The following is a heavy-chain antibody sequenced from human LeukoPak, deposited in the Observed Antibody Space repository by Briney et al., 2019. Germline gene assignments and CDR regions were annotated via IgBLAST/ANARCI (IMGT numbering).Heavy chain of an antibody. J-gene: IGHJ4*02. Sequence: ASVKVSCKASGYTFTSHGLSWARQAPGQGLEWMGWISIYSGNTNYAQKFQDRISMTTDTSTNTAYMELRSLKSDDTAVYYCARDPPPIVGATTTGDWGQGTLVTVSS. CDR1: GYTFTSHG. V-gene: IGHV1-18*01. D-gene: IGHD1-26*01. CDR3: ARDPPPIVGATTTGD. CDR2: ISIYSGNT.